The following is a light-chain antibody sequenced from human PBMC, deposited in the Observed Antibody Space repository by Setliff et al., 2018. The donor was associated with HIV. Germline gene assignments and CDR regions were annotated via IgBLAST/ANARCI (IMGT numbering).Light chain of an antibody. CDR3: QSYDSSLSGYV. J-gene: IGLJ1*01. Sequence: QSVLTQPPSASGTPGQRVTISCSGSSSNFGSNTVNWYQQLPGTAPKLLIYSYNQRPSGVPDRFSGSKSGTSASLAISGLQSEDEADYYCQSYDSSLSGYVFGTGTKV. CDR2: SYN. CDR1: SSNFGSNT. V-gene: IGLV1-44*01.